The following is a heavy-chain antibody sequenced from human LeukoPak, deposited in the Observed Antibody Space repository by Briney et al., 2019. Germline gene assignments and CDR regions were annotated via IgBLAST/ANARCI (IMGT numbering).Heavy chain of an antibody. CDR2: IYSGGST. CDR1: GFTVSRNF. J-gene: IGHJ6*02. CDR3: AREGGGKEYSYFHGLDV. D-gene: IGHD4-23*01. Sequence: PGGSLRLSCAASGFTVSRNFMSWVRQAPGKGLEWVSLIYSGGSTYYADSVKGRFTISRDNSKNMLYLQMNSLRAEDTAVYYCAREGGGKEYSYFHGLDVWGQGTTVTVSS. V-gene: IGHV3-53*01.